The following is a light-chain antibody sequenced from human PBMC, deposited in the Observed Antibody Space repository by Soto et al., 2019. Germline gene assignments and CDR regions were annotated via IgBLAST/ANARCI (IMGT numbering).Light chain of an antibody. V-gene: IGLV8-61*01. CDR3: VLYMVSDIVV. CDR2: ATN. J-gene: IGLJ2*01. CDR1: SGSVSTSYY. Sequence: QAVVTQEPSFSVSPGETVTLTCGLNSGSVSTSYYPGWYQQTPGPAPRTLIYATNKRSSGVPDRFSGSILGNKAALTITGAQADDESDYYCVLYMVSDIVVFGGGTKVTVL.